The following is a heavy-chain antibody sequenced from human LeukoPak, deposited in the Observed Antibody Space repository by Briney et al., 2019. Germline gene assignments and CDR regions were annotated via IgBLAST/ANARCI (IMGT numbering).Heavy chain of an antibody. J-gene: IGHJ4*02. V-gene: IGHV4-59*01. CDR1: GASISDYY. D-gene: IGHD5-24*01. CDR3: ARAGRDGYNLFHC. Sequence: SETLSLTCTVSGASISDYYWSWIRQPPGKGLEWIGYIYYSGSTNYNPSLNSRVTISVDTSKNQFSLKLNSVTAADTAVYYCARAGRDGYNLFHCWGQGTLVTVSS. CDR2: IYYSGST.